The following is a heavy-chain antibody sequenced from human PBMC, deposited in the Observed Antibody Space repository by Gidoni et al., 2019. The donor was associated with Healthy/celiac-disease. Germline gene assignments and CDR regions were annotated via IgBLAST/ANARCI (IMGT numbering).Heavy chain of an antibody. CDR2: IIPIFGTA. Sequence: VQLVQSGAVVKKPGCSVKVSCKASGGTFSSYAISWARQAPGQGLEWMGGIIPIFGTANYAQKFQGRVTITADKSTSTAYMELSSLRSEDTAVYYCARNYGDYYNWFDPWGQGTLVTVSS. J-gene: IGHJ5*02. CDR1: GGTFSSYA. CDR3: ARNYGDYYNWFDP. V-gene: IGHV1-69*06. D-gene: IGHD4-17*01.